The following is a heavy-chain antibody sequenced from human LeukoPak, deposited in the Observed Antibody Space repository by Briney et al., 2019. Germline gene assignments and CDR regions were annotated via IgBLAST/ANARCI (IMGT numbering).Heavy chain of an antibody. CDR3: ARGGITMVQGVIRH. Sequence: PSETLTLTCAVYGGSYSGYYWSWIRQPPGKELEWIGEINHSGSTNYNPSLKSRVTISVDTSKNQFSLKLSSVTAADTAVYYCARGGITMVQGVIRHWGQGTLVTVSS. D-gene: IGHD3-10*01. J-gene: IGHJ4*02. CDR1: GGSYSGYY. CDR2: INHSGST. V-gene: IGHV4-34*01.